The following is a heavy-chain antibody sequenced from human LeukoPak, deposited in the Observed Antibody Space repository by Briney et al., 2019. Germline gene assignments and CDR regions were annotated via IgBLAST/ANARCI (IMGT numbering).Heavy chain of an antibody. V-gene: IGHV3-23*01. CDR2: ISGGGGRT. Sequence: GESLRLSCAASGFTFSSYAMSWVRQAPGKGLEWVSTISGGGGRTWYADSVKGRFTISRDNSKNTLYLQMNSLRAEDTAAYHCAKGRNEDGDAALNYWGQGTLVTVSS. CDR1: GFTFSSYA. D-gene: IGHD4-17*01. J-gene: IGHJ4*02. CDR3: AKGRNEDGDAALNY.